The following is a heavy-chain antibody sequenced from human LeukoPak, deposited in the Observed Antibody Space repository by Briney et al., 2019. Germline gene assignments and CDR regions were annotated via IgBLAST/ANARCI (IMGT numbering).Heavy chain of an antibody. Sequence: GGSLRLSCAASGFTFRSYGMSWVRQAPGKGLEWVSGISGSGGRTFYADSVKGRFTISRDKSKNTLYLQMNSLRAEDTAVYYCAKDDYYDRSGYLYYFDYWGQGTLVTVSS. D-gene: IGHD3-22*01. J-gene: IGHJ4*02. CDR1: GFTFRSYG. CDR2: ISGSGGRT. CDR3: AKDDYYDRSGYLYYFDY. V-gene: IGHV3-23*01.